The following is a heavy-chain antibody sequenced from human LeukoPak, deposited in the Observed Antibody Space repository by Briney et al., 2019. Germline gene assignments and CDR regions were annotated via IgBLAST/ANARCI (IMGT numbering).Heavy chain of an antibody. CDR1: GFTINGYY. CDR2: ITSRSSYT. Sequence: PGGSLRLSCAGSGFTINGYYMRWIRQAPGKGLEWVSYITSRSSYTDYADSVKGRFTISRDNAKNSLYLQMKSLRAEDTAVYFCTRVRRYYYDAGSYYGCYFDSWGQGTLVTVSS. D-gene: IGHD3-10*01. CDR3: TRVRRYYYDAGSYYGCYFDS. V-gene: IGHV3-11*03. J-gene: IGHJ4*02.